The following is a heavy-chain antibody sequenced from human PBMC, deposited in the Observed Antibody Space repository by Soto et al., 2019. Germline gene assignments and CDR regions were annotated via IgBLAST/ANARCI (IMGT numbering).Heavy chain of an antibody. V-gene: IGHV3-30*18. CDR2: ISYDGSNK. J-gene: IGHJ1*01. Sequence: QVQLVESGGGVVQPGRSLRLSCAASGFTFSSYGMHWVRQAPGKGLEWVAVISYDGSNKYYADSVKGRFTISRDNSKNTLYLQMSSLRAEDTAVYYCANDCGGDCYPQEYFQHWGQGTLVTVSS. CDR3: ANDCGGDCYPQEYFQH. CDR1: GFTFSSYG. D-gene: IGHD2-21*02.